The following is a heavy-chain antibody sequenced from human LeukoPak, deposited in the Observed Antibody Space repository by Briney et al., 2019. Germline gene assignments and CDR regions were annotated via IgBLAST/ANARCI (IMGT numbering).Heavy chain of an antibody. CDR1: GGSFSGYY. Sequence: SETLSLTCAVYGGSFSGYYWSWIRQPPGKGLEWIGEINHSGSTNYNPSLKSRVTISVDTSKNQFSLKLSSVTAADTAVYYCARVSYYYGMDVWGQGATVTVSS. V-gene: IGHV4-34*01. J-gene: IGHJ6*02. CDR2: INHSGST. CDR3: ARVSYYYGMDV.